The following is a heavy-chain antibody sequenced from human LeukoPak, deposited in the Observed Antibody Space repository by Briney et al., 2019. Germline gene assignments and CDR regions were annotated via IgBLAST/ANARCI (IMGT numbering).Heavy chain of an antibody. J-gene: IGHJ5*02. CDR1: GFTFSSYA. CDR3: AKDREYGDYVYRSSYNWFDP. V-gene: IGHV3-23*01. D-gene: IGHD4-17*01. Sequence: GGSLRLSCAASGFTFSSYAMSWVRQAPGKGLEWVSAISGSGGSTYYADSVKGRFTISRDNSKNTLYLQMNSLRAEDTAVYYCAKDREYGDYVYRSSYNWFDPWGQGTLVTVSS. CDR2: ISGSGGST.